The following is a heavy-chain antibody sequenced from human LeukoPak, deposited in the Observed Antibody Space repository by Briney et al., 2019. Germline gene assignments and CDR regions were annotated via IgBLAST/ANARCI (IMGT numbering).Heavy chain of an antibody. Sequence: ASVKVSCKASGYTFTGYYMHWVRQAPGQGLEWMGWINPNSGGTNYAQKFQGRVTMTRDTSISIAYMELSRLRSDDTAVYYCARGPLIRMGGGGYYYFDYWGQGTLVTVSS. V-gene: IGHV1-2*02. CDR1: GYTFTGYY. D-gene: IGHD5-24*01. CDR2: INPNSGGT. CDR3: ARGPLIRMGGGGYYYFDY. J-gene: IGHJ4*02.